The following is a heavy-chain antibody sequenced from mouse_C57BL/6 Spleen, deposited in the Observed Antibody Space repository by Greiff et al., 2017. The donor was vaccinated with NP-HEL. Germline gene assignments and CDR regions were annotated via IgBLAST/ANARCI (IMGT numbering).Heavy chain of an antibody. CDR2: ISGGGGNT. CDR3: ARDWDFGNYYGSSYPFAY. D-gene: IGHD1-1*01. Sequence: EVQLVESGGGLVKPGGSLKLSCAASGFTFSSYTMSWVRQTPEKRLEWVATISGGGGNTYYPDSVKGRFTISRDNAKNTLYLQMSSLRSEDTALYYCARDWDFGNYYGSSYPFAYWGQGTLVTVSA. CDR1: GFTFSSYT. V-gene: IGHV5-9*01. J-gene: IGHJ3*01.